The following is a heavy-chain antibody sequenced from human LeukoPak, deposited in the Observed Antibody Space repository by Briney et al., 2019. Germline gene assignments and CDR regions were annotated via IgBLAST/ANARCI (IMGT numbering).Heavy chain of an antibody. Sequence: GGSLRLSCAASGFTFSDYILDWVRQAPGNVLEWVGRIRRKQNGYTTEFSASVKGRFTISRDDSENSLYLHMNNLKTEDTAVYHCSREGAQGDKSAFDIWGQGTMVTVSS. CDR1: GFTFSDYI. CDR3: SREGAQGDKSAFDI. CDR2: IRRKQNGYTT. V-gene: IGHV3-72*01. D-gene: IGHD2-21*01. J-gene: IGHJ3*02.